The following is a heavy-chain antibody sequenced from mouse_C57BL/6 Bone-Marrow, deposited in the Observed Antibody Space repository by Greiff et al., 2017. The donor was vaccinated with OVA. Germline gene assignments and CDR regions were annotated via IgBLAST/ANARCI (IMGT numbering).Heavy chain of an antibody. CDR1: GFTFSDYY. D-gene: IGHD2-4*01. Sequence: EVNVVESEGGLVQPGSSMKLSCTASGFTFSDYYMAWVRQVPEKGLEWVANINYDGSSTYYLDSLKSRFIISRDNAKNILYLQMSSLKSEDTATYYCAREVYDDYDYFDYWGQGTTLTVSS. V-gene: IGHV5-16*01. CDR2: INYDGSST. CDR3: AREVYDDYDYFDY. J-gene: IGHJ2*01.